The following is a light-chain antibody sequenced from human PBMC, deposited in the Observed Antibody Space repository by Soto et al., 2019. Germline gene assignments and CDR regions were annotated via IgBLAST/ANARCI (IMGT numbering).Light chain of an antibody. V-gene: IGKV1-39*01. CDR1: QSISSY. CDR3: QQSYSPIIT. Sequence: DIQMTQSPSSLSASVGDRVTITCRASQSISSYLNCYQQKPGKAPKLLIYAASSLQSGVPSRFSGSGAGTDFTLTISSLQPEDFATYYCQQSYSPIITFGQGTRLDIK. CDR2: AAS. J-gene: IGKJ5*01.